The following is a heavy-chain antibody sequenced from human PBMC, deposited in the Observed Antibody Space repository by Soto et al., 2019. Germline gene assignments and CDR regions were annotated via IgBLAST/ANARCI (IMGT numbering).Heavy chain of an antibody. V-gene: IGHV4-31*03. J-gene: IGHJ4*02. CDR2: IYHSGST. CDR1: GGSISSGGYY. Sequence: QVQLQESGPGLVKPSQTLSLTCTVSGGSISSGGYYWSWIRQHPGKGLEWIGYIYHSGSTYYNPSLKSRVTLSADTSKTQFSLKLSSVTAADTAVYYCATEDTAMARGYFDYWGQGTLVTVSS. CDR3: ATEDTAMARGYFDY. D-gene: IGHD5-18*01.